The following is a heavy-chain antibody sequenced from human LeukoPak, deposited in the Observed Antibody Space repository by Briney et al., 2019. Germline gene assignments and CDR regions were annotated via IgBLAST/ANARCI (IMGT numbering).Heavy chain of an antibody. CDR2: TIGSGATT. J-gene: IGHJ4*02. Sequence: PGGSLRLSCAASGFTFSDFAMSWVRQAPGKGLEWVSGTIGSGATTFYADSVKGRFTISRDNAKNSLYLQMNSLRAEDTAVYYRARGVLHDFQFGYWGQGTLVTVSS. CDR3: ARGVLHDFQFGY. CDR1: GFTFSDFA. V-gene: IGHV3-23*01. D-gene: IGHD3-3*01.